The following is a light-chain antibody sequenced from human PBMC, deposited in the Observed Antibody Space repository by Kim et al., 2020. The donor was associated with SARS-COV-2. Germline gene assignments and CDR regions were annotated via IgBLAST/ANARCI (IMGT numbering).Light chain of an antibody. CDR3: QQYGGSLQT. CDR2: CAS. Sequence: LSPRERTTLACRASQSNSNNYLGWDQQKPGQAPTHHLQCASSRATGIPDRFRGSGSGTDFTLIINRLEPGDFGVYYCQQYGGSLQTFGQETKLEN. J-gene: IGKJ2*01. V-gene: IGKV3-20*01. CDR1: QSNSNNY.